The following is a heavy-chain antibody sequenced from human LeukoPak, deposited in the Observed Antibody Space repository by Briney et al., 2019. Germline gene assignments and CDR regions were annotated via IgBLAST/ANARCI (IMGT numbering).Heavy chain of an antibody. D-gene: IGHD3-22*01. CDR1: GFTFSSYW. CDR3: ARDTYYYDSSDYNGAEGFVAFDI. V-gene: IGHV3-7*01. CDR2: INQDGSEK. J-gene: IGHJ3*02. Sequence: GGSLRHSCAASGFTFSSYWMSWVRQAPGKGLEWVANINQDGSEKYYEDSVKGRFTISRDNAKNSLYLQMNSLRAEDTAVYYCARDTYYYDSSDYNGAEGFVAFDIWGQGTMVTVSS.